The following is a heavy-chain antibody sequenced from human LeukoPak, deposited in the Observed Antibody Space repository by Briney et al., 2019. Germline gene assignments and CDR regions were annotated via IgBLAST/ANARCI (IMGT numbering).Heavy chain of an antibody. Sequence: GGSLRLSCTVSGFTFSKYWMRWVRQAPGKGLEWVASIDKDGREKRYVDSAEGRFTIARDNAKNSVYLQMTSLGAEDTAVYYCATYTQNFGAPGTDYWGQGTLVTVSS. J-gene: IGHJ4*02. D-gene: IGHD3-10*01. CDR1: GFTFSKYW. CDR2: IDKDGREK. CDR3: ATYTQNFGAPGTDY. V-gene: IGHV3-7*01.